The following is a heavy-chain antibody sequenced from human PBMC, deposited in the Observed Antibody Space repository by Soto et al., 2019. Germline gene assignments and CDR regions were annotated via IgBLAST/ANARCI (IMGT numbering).Heavy chain of an antibody. Sequence: SETLSLTCTVSGGSISSSSYYWGWIRQPPGKGLEWIGSIYYSGSTYYNPSLKSRVTISVGTSKNQFSLKLSSVTAADTAVYYCARGLGGSGDYWGQGTLVTVSS. CDR3: ARGLGGSGDY. J-gene: IGHJ4*02. V-gene: IGHV4-39*01. CDR1: GGSISSSSYY. D-gene: IGHD3-16*01. CDR2: IYYSGST.